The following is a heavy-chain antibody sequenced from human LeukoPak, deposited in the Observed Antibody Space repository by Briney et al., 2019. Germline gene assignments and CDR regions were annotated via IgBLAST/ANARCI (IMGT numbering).Heavy chain of an antibody. D-gene: IGHD6-6*01. CDR1: GFIFTSYA. Sequence: QSGGSLRLSCAASGFIFTSYAMSWVRQAPGKGLEWVSAISGSDGSTYYADSVKGRFTISRDNSKNTLYLQMNSLRAEDTAVYYCTKDRYSSSPNRYFPHWGEGTLVTVSS. J-gene: IGHJ1*01. CDR3: TKDRYSSSPNRYFPH. V-gene: IGHV3-23*01. CDR2: ISGSDGST.